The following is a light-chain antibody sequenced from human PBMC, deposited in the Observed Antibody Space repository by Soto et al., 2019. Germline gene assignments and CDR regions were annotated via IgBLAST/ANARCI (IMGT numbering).Light chain of an antibody. J-gene: IGKJ4*01. CDR2: TAS. V-gene: IGKV1-39*01. CDR1: QSINTY. Sequence: DIQVTQSPSSLSASVGDRVTITCRASQSINTYLNWYQQKPGKAPKLLIYTASNLQSGVPSRFRGSVSGTDFTLTISGLEPEDFATYYCQQNYTTRSFGGGTQVEI. CDR3: QQNYTTRS.